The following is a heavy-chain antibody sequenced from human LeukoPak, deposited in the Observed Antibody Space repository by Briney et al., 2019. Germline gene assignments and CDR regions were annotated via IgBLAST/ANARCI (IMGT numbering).Heavy chain of an antibody. D-gene: IGHD4-17*01. J-gene: IGHJ4*02. CDR2: IDPSGGST. CDR3: ARTATTSDY. CDR1: GYTFTGYY. V-gene: IGHV1-46*04. Sequence: ASVNVSCKASGYTFTGYYIHWVRQAPGPGLEGMGIIDPSGGSTIYAQKLQGRVTMTRDKSTSTVYMELSSLRSEDTAVYYCARTATTSDYWGQGTLVTVSS.